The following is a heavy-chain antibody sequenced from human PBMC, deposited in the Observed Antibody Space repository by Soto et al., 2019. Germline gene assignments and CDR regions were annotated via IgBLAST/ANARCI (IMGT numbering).Heavy chain of an antibody. D-gene: IGHD3-16*02. J-gene: IGHJ4*02. V-gene: IGHV3-23*01. CDR2: ISGSGGST. Sequence: PGGSLRLSCAASGFTFSSYAMSWVRQAPGKGLEWVSAISGSGGSTYYADSVKGRFTISRDNSKNTLYLQMNSLRAEDTAVYYCAKDQNSIWGSYRPFDYWGQGTLVTVSS. CDR1: GFTFSSYA. CDR3: AKDQNSIWGSYRPFDY.